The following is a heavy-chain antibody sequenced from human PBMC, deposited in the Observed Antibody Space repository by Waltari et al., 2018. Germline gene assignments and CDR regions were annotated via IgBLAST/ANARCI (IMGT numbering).Heavy chain of an antibody. Sequence: QVQLQQWGAGRLKPSETLSRTCAVYGGSFSGYYWSWIRLPPGTGLEWIGEMNHSGSTNNNPSLKSGVTISVDTSKNQFSLKLSSVAAADTAVYYCARHGRYYYGSGSGGWFDPWGQGTLVTVSS. CDR1: GGSFSGYY. V-gene: IGHV4-34*01. CDR3: ARHGRYYYGSGSGGWFDP. CDR2: MNHSGST. D-gene: IGHD3-10*01. J-gene: IGHJ5*02.